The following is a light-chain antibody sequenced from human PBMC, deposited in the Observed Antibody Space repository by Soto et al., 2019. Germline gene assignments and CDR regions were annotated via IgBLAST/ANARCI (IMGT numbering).Light chain of an antibody. Sequence: LSVSPGERATLSCRASQSVSSNLAWYQQKPGQAPRLLIYGASTRATGIPARFNGSGSGTEFTLTTSSLPSEDFAVYYCQQYNNWPPITFGQGTRLEIK. V-gene: IGKV3-15*01. CDR2: GAS. CDR1: QSVSSN. J-gene: IGKJ5*01. CDR3: QQYNNWPPIT.